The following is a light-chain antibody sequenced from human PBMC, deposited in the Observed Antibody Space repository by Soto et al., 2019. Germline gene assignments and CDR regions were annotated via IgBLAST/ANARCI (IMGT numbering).Light chain of an antibody. V-gene: IGKV3-15*01. Sequence: EIVLTQSPGTLSLSPGERATLSCRASQSVSSNLAWYQQKPGQAPRLLIYAAATRATGIPARFSGSGSGTECTLTISSLQPDDFATYYCQQDNSYWTFGQGTKVDI. CDR1: QSVSSN. CDR2: AAA. J-gene: IGKJ1*01. CDR3: QQDNSYWT.